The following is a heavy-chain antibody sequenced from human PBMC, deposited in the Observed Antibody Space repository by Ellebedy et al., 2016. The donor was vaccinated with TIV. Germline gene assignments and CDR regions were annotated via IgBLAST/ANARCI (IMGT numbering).Heavy chain of an antibody. D-gene: IGHD6-19*01. V-gene: IGHV3-74*01. CDR3: ARGKDSSGWYGSVY. Sequence: GGSLRLSCAASGFTFSSYGMHWVRQAPGKGLVWVSRINSDGSSTSYADSVKGRFTISRDNAKNTLYLQMNSLRAEDTAVYYCARGKDSSGWYGSVYWGQGTLVTVSS. CDR2: INSDGSST. J-gene: IGHJ4*02. CDR1: GFTFSSYG.